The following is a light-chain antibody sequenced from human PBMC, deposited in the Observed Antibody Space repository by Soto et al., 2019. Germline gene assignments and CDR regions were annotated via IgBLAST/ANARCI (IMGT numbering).Light chain of an antibody. CDR3: QQYNNWPIT. J-gene: IGKJ5*01. Sequence: EIVMTQSPATLSGSPGEKATLSCRARQSVSRNVAWYQQKPGQAPRLLIYGASTRATGIPARFSGSGSGTEFTLTISSLQSEDFAVYYCQQYNNWPITFGRGTRLEIK. V-gene: IGKV3-15*01. CDR1: QSVSRN. CDR2: GAS.